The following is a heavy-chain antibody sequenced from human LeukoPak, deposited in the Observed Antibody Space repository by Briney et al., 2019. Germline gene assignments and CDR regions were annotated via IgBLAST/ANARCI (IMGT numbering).Heavy chain of an antibody. CDR1: GYTLTELS. V-gene: IGHV1-24*01. CDR2: FDPEDGET. Sequence: GASVKVSCKVSGYTLTELSMHWVRQAPGKGLEWMGGFDPEDGETIYAQKFQGRVTMTEDTSTDTAYMELSSLRSEDTAVYYCARDFIAAAATRYYYYYMDVWGKGTTVTVSS. D-gene: IGHD6-13*01. J-gene: IGHJ6*03. CDR3: ARDFIAAAATRYYYYYMDV.